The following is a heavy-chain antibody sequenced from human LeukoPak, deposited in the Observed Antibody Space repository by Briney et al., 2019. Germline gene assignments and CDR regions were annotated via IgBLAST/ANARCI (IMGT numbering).Heavy chain of an antibody. CDR2: INTDGTST. CDR3: ARARYSYTGIIDY. J-gene: IGHJ4*02. Sequence: GGSLRLSCAASGFTFTNYWMHWVRQAPGKGLVWVSRINTDGTSTKYAESVKGRITISRDNARNTVYLQLNSLRAEDTAVYYCARARYSYTGIIDYWGQGTLVTVSS. V-gene: IGHV3-74*01. CDR1: GFTFTNYW. D-gene: IGHD5-18*01.